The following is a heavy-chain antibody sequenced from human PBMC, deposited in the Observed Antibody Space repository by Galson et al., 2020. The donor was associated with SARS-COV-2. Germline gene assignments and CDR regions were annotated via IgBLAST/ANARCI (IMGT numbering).Heavy chain of an antibody. Sequence: GGSLRLSCAASGFTFSSYEMNWVRQAPGKGLEWVSYISSSGSTIYYADSVKGRFTISRDNAKNSLYLQMNSLRAEDTAVYYCARDNSIFGVGNWFDPWGQGTLVTVSS. D-gene: IGHD3-3*01. J-gene: IGHJ5*02. CDR1: GFTFSSYE. CDR2: ISSSGSTI. V-gene: IGHV3-48*03. CDR3: ARDNSIFGVGNWFDP.